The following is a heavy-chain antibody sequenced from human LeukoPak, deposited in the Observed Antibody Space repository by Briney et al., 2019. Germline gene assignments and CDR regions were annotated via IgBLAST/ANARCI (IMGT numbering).Heavy chain of an antibody. D-gene: IGHD3-10*01. V-gene: IGHV1-69*04. Sequence: SVKVSCKTSGSTFSSYAISWVRQAPGQGLEWMGRIIPILGIANFAQKFQGRVTITADESTSTAYMELSSLRSEDTAVYYCARVWGAFSPYYYGSGSYSPDYFDYWGQGTLVTVSS. J-gene: IGHJ4*02. CDR2: IIPILGIA. CDR1: GSTFSSYA. CDR3: ARVWGAFSPYYYGSGSYSPDYFDY.